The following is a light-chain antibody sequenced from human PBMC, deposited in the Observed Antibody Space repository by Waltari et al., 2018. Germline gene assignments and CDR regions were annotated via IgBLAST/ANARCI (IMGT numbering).Light chain of an antibody. Sequence: WYQQHPGTAPKVSAYHVNTRPSGVPYRFSGSKSGNTASLTVSGLQTEDEADYYCSSYAGTSGVIFGGGTKLTVL. V-gene: IGLV2-11*03. CDR3: SSYAGTSGVI. CDR2: HVN. J-gene: IGLJ2*01.